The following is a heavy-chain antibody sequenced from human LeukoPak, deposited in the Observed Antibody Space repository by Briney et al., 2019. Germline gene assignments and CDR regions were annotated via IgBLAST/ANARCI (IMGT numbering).Heavy chain of an antibody. CDR2: IKQDGSEK. CDR1: GFTFSSYW. CDR3: ASLNYYDSSGYSTGVDY. J-gene: IGHJ4*02. V-gene: IGHV3-7*02. Sequence: GGSLRLSCAASGFTFSSYWLSWVRQAPGKGLELVSNIKQDGSEKSYVDSVKGRLTISRDNGKNSLYLQMNSLRAEDTAVYYCASLNYYDSSGYSTGVDYWGQGTLVTVSS. D-gene: IGHD3-22*01.